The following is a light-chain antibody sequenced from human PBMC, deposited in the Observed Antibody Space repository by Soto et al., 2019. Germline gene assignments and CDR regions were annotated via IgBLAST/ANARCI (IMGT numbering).Light chain of an antibody. Sequence: EFVLTQSPGTLSLSPGERATLSCRASQSVSSYLAWYQQKPGQAPRLLIYGASTRATGIPARFSGSGSGTEFTLTINSLQSEDFVVYYCQQYDNWPPTFGQGTRLEIK. CDR2: GAS. V-gene: IGKV3D-15*01. CDR3: QQYDNWPPT. J-gene: IGKJ5*01. CDR1: QSVSSY.